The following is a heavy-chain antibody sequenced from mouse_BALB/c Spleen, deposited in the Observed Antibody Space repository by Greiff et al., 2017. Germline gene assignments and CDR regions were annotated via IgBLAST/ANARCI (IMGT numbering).Heavy chain of an antibody. CDR1: GYSFTGYF. Sequence: VQLKQSGPELVKPGASVKISCKASGYSFTGYFMNWVMQSHGKSLEWIGRINPYNGDTFYNQKFKGKATLTVDKSSSTAHMELRSLASEDSAVYYCARSGTTVVDFDYWGQGTTLTVSS. V-gene: IGHV1-20*02. D-gene: IGHD1-1*01. CDR3: ARSGTTVVDFDY. J-gene: IGHJ2*01. CDR2: INPYNGDT.